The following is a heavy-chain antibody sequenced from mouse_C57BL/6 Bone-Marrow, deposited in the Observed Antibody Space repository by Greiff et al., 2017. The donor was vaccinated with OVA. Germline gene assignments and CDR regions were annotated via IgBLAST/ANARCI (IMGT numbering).Heavy chain of an antibody. Sequence: QLQQSGAELVKPGASVKMSCKASGYTFPSYWITWVKQRPGQGLEWIGDIYPGSGSTNYNEKFKSKATLTVDTSSSTAYMQLSSLTSEDSAVYYCARSDLLWLRRGDYWGQGTTLTVSS. CDR3: ARSDLLWLRRGDY. CDR2: IYPGSGST. D-gene: IGHD2-2*01. CDR1: GYTFPSYW. V-gene: IGHV1-55*01. J-gene: IGHJ2*01.